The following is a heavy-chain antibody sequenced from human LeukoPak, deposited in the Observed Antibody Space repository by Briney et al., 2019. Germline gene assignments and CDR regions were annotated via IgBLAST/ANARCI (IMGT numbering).Heavy chain of an antibody. CDR2: IIPIFGTA. CDR3: ASVVRGIDGMDV. D-gene: IGHD3-10*01. V-gene: IGHV1-69*13. CDR1: GGTFSSYA. Sequence: ASVKVSCKASGGTFSSYAISWVRQAPGQGLEWMGGIIPIFGTANYAQKFQGRVTITADESTSTAYMELSSLRSEDTAVYYCASVVRGIDGMDVWGQGTTVTVPS. J-gene: IGHJ6*02.